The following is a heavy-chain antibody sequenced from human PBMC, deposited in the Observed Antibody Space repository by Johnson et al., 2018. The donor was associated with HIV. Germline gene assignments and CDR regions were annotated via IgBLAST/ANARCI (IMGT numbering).Heavy chain of an antibody. CDR2: IKQDGSEK. CDR1: GFTFSSYA. Sequence: EVQLLESGGGLVQPGGSLTLSCAASGFTFSSYAMHWVRQAPGKGLEWVANIKQDGSEKYYVDSVKGRFTISRDNAKNSLYLKMNSLRAEDTAVYYCARDRSDIFAFDIWGQGTMVTVSS. J-gene: IGHJ3*02. CDR3: ARDRSDIFAFDI. D-gene: IGHD1-26*01. V-gene: IGHV3-7*01.